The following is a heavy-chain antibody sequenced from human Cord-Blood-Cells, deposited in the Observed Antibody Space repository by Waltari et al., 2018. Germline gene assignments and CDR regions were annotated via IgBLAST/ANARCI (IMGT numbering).Heavy chain of an antibody. D-gene: IGHD4-17*01. Sequence: QVQLQESGPGLVKPSQTLSLTCTVPGGSISSGDSYWIWIRQPPGKGLEWIVYIYDSGSTYYNPSLKSRVTISVDTSKNQFSLKLSSVTAADTAVYYCARVSFYGDYRYFDLWGRGTLVTVSS. V-gene: IGHV4-30-4*01. CDR3: ARVSFYGDYRYFDL. CDR2: IYDSGST. CDR1: GGSISSGDSY. J-gene: IGHJ2*01.